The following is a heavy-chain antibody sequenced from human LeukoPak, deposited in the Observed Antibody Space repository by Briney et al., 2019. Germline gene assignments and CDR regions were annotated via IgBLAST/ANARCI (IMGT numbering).Heavy chain of an antibody. CDR3: ARGGGESTSDYYFDY. J-gene: IGHJ4*02. Sequence: PSETLSLTCTVSGGSIRTSYWAWIRQPPGKGVEYIGLISGTGSANYNASLESRVTISLVTSKNQFSLKMRSVTAADTAMYYCARGGGESTSDYYFDYWGRGTLVTVSS. CDR2: ISGTGSA. D-gene: IGHD3-9*01. V-gene: IGHV4-59*01. CDR1: GGSIRTSY.